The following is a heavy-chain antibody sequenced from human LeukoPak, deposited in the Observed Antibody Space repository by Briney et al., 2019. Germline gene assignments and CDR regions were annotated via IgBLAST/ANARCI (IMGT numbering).Heavy chain of an antibody. CDR3: GRDSRMGCPRAFDS. CDR2: ISGSGTTT. J-gene: IGHJ4*02. V-gene: IGHV3-23*01. Sequence: PGGSLRLSCAASGFTFSSYAMTWVRQAPGKGLEWVSTISGSGTTTYYADSVKGRFIISNDSYRNTLYLQRGSLRAEATVVYCGGRDSRMGCPRAFDSWGQGTLVTVSS. CDR1: GFTFSSYA. D-gene: IGHD3-9*01.